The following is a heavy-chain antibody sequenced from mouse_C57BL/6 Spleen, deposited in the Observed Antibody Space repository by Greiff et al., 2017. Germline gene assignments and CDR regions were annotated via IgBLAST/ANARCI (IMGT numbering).Heavy chain of an antibody. Sequence: VQLVESGAELVRPGTSVKVSCKASGYAFTNYLIEWVKQRPGQGLEWIGVINPGSGGTNYNEKFKGKATLTADKSSSTAYMQLSSLTSEDSAVYFCARSLYYYGSSHYYFDYWGQGTTLTVSS. CDR3: ARSLYYYGSSHYYFDY. CDR2: INPGSGGT. J-gene: IGHJ2*01. D-gene: IGHD1-1*01. CDR1: GYAFTNYL. V-gene: IGHV1-54*01.